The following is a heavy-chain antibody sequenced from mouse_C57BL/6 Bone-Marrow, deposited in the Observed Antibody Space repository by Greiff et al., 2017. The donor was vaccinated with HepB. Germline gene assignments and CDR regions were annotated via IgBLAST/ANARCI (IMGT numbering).Heavy chain of an antibody. CDR3: ARHPYSSGYGYAMDY. CDR2: IYPGDGDT. D-gene: IGHD3-2*02. Sequence: QVQLQQSGAELVKPGASVKISCKASGYAFSSYWMNWVKQRPGKGLEWIGQIYPGDGDTNYNGKFKGKATLTADKSSSTAYMQLSSLTSEDSAVYFCARHPYSSGYGYAMDYWGQGTSVTVSS. CDR1: GYAFSSYW. V-gene: IGHV1-80*01. J-gene: IGHJ4*01.